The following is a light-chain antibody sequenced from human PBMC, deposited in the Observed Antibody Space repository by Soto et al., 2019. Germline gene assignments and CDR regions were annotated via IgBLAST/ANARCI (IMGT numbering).Light chain of an antibody. CDR1: QNIAIY. V-gene: IGKV1-39*01. CDR2: TAS. Sequence: DIQMTQSPSSLSASVGDRVTITCRASQNIAIYLNWYQQKPGKAPKLLIYTASSLQSGVPSRFSAIGSGSGTGFTLTISSLQPEDFATYYCQQSYSIPLTFGGGTKVEIK. CDR3: QQSYSIPLT. J-gene: IGKJ4*01.